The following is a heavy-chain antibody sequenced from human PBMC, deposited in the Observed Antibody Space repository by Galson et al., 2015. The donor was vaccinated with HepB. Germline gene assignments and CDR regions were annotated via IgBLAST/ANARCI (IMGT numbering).Heavy chain of an antibody. CDR1: GFTFSSYA. CDR2: ISYDGSNK. V-gene: IGHV3-30-3*01. CDR3: ARPNYDSSVIGAFDI. Sequence: SLRLSCAASGFTFSSYAMHWVRQAPGKGLEWVAVISYDGSNKYYADSVKGRFTISRDNSKNTLYLQMNSLRAEDTAVYYCARPNYDSSVIGAFDIWGQGTMVTVSS. D-gene: IGHD3-22*01. J-gene: IGHJ3*02.